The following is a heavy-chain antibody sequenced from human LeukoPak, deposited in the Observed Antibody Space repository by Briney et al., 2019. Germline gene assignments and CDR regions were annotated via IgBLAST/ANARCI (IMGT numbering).Heavy chain of an antibody. V-gene: IGHV1-18*01. Sequence: ASVKVSCKASGYTFTSYGISWVRQAPGQGLEWMGWISAYNGNTNYAQKLQGRVTMTTDTSTSTAYMELRSLRSDDTAVYYCARDRYYYGSGSYFPYYYGMDVWGQGTTVTVSS. J-gene: IGHJ6*02. D-gene: IGHD3-10*01. CDR1: GYTFTSYG. CDR2: ISAYNGNT. CDR3: ARDRYYYGSGSYFPYYYGMDV.